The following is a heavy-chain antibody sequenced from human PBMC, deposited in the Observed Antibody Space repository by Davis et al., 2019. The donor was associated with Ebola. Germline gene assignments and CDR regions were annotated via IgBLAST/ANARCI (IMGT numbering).Heavy chain of an antibody. CDR1: GGTFSSYA. J-gene: IGHJ6*02. Sequence: AASVKVSCKASGGTFSSYAISWVRQAPGQGLEWMGRIIPILGIANYAQKFQGRVTITADKSTSTAYKELSSLRSEDTAVYYCARDAGIAVAGNLNMDVWGQGTTVTVSS. D-gene: IGHD6-19*01. CDR3: ARDAGIAVAGNLNMDV. CDR2: IIPILGIA. V-gene: IGHV1-69*04.